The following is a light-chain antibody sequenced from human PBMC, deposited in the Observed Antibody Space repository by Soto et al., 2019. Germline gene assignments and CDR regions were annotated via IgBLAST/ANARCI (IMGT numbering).Light chain of an antibody. V-gene: IGKV1-9*01. CDR2: AAF. Sequence: DIQLTQSPTFLSASVGDRVTITCRASQGTNNYLGRYQQKPGKAPKFLISAAFSLQSRVPSRFSGSGYGTEFTLTIGSLQPEDFATYYCQQFYSDPLGFGGGNKVEI. CDR3: QQFYSDPLG. CDR1: QGTNNY. J-gene: IGKJ4*01.